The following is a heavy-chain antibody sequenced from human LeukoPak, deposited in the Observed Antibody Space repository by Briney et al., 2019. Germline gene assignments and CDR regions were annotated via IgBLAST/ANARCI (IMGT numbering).Heavy chain of an antibody. V-gene: IGHV3-53*01. CDR2: IYSDGST. Sequence: GGSLRLSCVASGFTVSTNYMSWVRQAPGKGLEWVSIIYSDGSTYYRDSVKGRFTISRDNAKNSLYLQMNSLRAEDTALYYCAVFDSSFHAFDIWGQGTMVTVSS. CDR1: GFTVSTNY. CDR3: AVFDSSFHAFDI. J-gene: IGHJ3*02. D-gene: IGHD3-22*01.